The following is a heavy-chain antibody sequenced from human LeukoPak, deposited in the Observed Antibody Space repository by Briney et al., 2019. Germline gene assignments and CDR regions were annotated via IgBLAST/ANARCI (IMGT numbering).Heavy chain of an antibody. Sequence: PSETLSLTCTVSGYSISSGYYWGWIRPPPGKGLEWIGSIYHSGSTYYNPSLKSRVTISVDTSKNQFSLRLSSVTAADTAVYYCARDPTPWNTYYFDYWGQGTLVTVSS. J-gene: IGHJ4*02. CDR1: GYSISSGYY. CDR2: IYHSGST. D-gene: IGHD1/OR15-1a*01. CDR3: ARDPTPWNTYYFDY. V-gene: IGHV4-38-2*02.